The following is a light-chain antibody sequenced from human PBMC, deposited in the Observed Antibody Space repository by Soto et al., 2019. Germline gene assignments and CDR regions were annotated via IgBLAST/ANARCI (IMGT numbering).Light chain of an antibody. Sequence: EIVLTQSPGTLSLSPGERATLSCRASQSVTSYLAWYRQKPGQALRLLIYGASSRATGIPDRFSGSGSGTDFTLTISRLEPEDFAVYYCQQYGSSPRTFGQGTKVEIK. CDR2: GAS. J-gene: IGKJ1*01. CDR1: QSVTSY. V-gene: IGKV3-20*01. CDR3: QQYGSSPRT.